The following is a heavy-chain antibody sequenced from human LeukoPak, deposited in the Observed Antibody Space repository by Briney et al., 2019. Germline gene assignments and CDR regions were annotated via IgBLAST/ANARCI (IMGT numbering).Heavy chain of an antibody. D-gene: IGHD3-10*01. CDR1: GFTFSSYS. J-gene: IGHJ4*02. Sequence: GGSLRLPCAASGFTFSSYSMNWVRQAPGKGLEWVSSISSSSSYIYYADSVKGRFTISRDNAKNSLYLQMNSLRAEDTAVYYCARVLMGSGSYHFDYWGQGTLVTVSS. CDR2: ISSSSSYI. V-gene: IGHV3-21*01. CDR3: ARVLMGSGSYHFDY.